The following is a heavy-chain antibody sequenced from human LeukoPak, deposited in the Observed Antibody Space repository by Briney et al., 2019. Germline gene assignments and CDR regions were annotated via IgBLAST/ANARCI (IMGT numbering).Heavy chain of an antibody. Sequence: GGSLRLSCAASGFTVSSNYMSWVRQAPGKGLEWVSVIYSGGSTYYADSVKGRFTISRDNSKNTLYLQMNSLRAEDTAVYYCARAFDYSSSSSDYWGQGTLVTVSS. J-gene: IGHJ4*02. CDR3: ARAFDYSSSSSDY. CDR2: IYSGGST. CDR1: GFTVSSNY. V-gene: IGHV3-66*01. D-gene: IGHD6-6*01.